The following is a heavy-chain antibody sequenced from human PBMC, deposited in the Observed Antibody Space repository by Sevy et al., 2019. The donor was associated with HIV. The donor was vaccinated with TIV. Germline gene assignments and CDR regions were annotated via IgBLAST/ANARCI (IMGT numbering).Heavy chain of an antibody. CDR2: MSFDGSNK. D-gene: IGHD2-15*01. Sequence: GGSLRLSCAASGFIFSSYAMHWVRQTPGKGLEWVAVMSFDGSNKYYADSVKGRFTISRDNSKKTLYLQMNSLRAEDTAVYYCASWAVVVVAATPGDNWFDPWGQGTLVTVSS. CDR1: GFIFSSYA. J-gene: IGHJ5*02. CDR3: ASWAVVVVAATPGDNWFDP. V-gene: IGHV3-30*04.